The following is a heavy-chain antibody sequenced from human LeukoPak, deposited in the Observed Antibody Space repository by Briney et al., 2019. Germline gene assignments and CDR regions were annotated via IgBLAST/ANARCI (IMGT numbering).Heavy chain of an antibody. CDR1: VYSLSELP. Sequence: ASVRVSCKVAVYSLSELPMHWVRQAPGKGLGWMGGFDPEDGERIYAQKLQGRITMTQDTSTDTASMELKRLRSEHTAVYYCASESIVLKVYADGKAFDLWGQGTMVHVSS. J-gene: IGHJ3*01. V-gene: IGHV1-24*01. D-gene: IGHD2-8*01. CDR3: ASESIVLKVYADGKAFDL. CDR2: FDPEDGER.